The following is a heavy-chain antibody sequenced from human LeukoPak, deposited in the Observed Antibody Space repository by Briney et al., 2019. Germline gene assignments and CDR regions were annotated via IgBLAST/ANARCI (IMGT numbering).Heavy chain of an antibody. CDR2: INHSGST. Sequence: SETLSLTCAVYGGSFSGYYWSWIRQPPGKGLEWIGEINHSGSTNYNPSLKSRVTISVDTSKNQFSLKLSSVTAADTAVYYCARGWRGYFDYWGQGTLVTVSS. D-gene: IGHD3-10*01. V-gene: IGHV4-34*01. CDR3: ARGWRGYFDY. CDR1: GGSFSGYY. J-gene: IGHJ4*02.